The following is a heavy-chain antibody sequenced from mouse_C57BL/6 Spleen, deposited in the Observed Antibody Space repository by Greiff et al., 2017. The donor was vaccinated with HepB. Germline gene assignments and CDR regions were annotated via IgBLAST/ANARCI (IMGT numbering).Heavy chain of an antibody. J-gene: IGHJ1*03. CDR3: TSGDYYGSSFYWYFDV. V-gene: IGHV1-5*01. CDR2: IYPGNSDT. Sequence: SGTVLARPGASVKMSCKTSGYTFTSYWMHWVKQRPGQGLEWIGAIYPGNSDTSYNQKFKGKAKLTAVTSASTAYMELSSLTNEDSAVYYCTSGDYYGSSFYWYFDVWGTGTTVTVSS. D-gene: IGHD1-1*01. CDR1: GYTFTSYW.